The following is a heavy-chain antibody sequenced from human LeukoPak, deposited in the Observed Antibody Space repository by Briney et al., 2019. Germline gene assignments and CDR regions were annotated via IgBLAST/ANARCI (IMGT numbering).Heavy chain of an antibody. J-gene: IGHJ4*02. CDR3: ARQKLWPPQGLDY. V-gene: IGHV4-34*01. CDR1: GGSFSGYY. D-gene: IGHD5-18*01. Sequence: SETLSLTCAVYGGSFSGYYWSWIRQPPGKGLEWIGEINHSGSTNYNPSLKSRVTISVDTSKNQFSLKLSSVTAADTAVYYCARQKLWPPQGLDYWGQGTLVTVSS. CDR2: INHSGST.